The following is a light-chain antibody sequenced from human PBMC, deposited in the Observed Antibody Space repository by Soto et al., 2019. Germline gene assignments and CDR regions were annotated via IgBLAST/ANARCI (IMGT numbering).Light chain of an antibody. CDR3: QQYGSSPL. V-gene: IGKV3-20*01. J-gene: IGKJ1*01. CDR1: QSVSSSY. CDR2: GAS. Sequence: EIVLTQSPGTLSLSPGERATLSCRASQSVSSSYLAWYQQKPGQAPRLLIYGASSRATGIPDRFSGSGSGTGFTLTISRLEPEDFAVYYCQQYGSSPLFGQGTKV.